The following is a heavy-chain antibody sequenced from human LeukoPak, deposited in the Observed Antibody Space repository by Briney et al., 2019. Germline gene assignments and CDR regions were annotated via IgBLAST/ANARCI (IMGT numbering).Heavy chain of an antibody. V-gene: IGHV3-23*01. CDR1: GFTFSSYS. Sequence: GSLRLSCAASGFTFSSYSMSWVRQAPGKGLEWVSVISDSGGYTYYADSVKGRFTISRDNSKNTLYLQMNSLSAEDTAVYYCAKYIVATNSNLVAATRRYFDYWGQGTLVTVSS. CDR2: ISDSGGYT. D-gene: IGHD2-15*01. CDR3: AKYIVATNSNLVAATRRYFDY. J-gene: IGHJ4*02.